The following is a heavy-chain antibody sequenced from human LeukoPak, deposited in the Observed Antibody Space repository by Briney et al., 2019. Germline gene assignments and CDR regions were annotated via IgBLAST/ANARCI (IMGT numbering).Heavy chain of an antibody. J-gene: IGHJ3*02. CDR1: GGSVSSSSYY. Sequence: PSETLSLTCTVSGGSVSSSSYYWGWIRQPPGKGLEWIGSIYYSGSTYYNPSLKSRVTISVDTSKNQFSLKLSSVTAADTAVYYCARGQLDDPFDIWGQGTMVTVSS. D-gene: IGHD6-6*01. CDR2: IYYSGST. CDR3: ARGQLDDPFDI. V-gene: IGHV4-39*01.